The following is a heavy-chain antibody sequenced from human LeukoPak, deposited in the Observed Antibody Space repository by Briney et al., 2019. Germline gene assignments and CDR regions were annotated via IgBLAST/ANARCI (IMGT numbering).Heavy chain of an antibody. J-gene: IGHJ4*02. Sequence: SPTLSLTCTVSGGSMNSGDHFWSWIRQPPGKGLEWIGYIHDSGSAYYKPSLKSRVTISVDTSKNQFSLKLTSVTAADTAVYFCARVASLTLYFFDYWGQGALVTVSS. V-gene: IGHV4-30-4*01. D-gene: IGHD2/OR15-2a*01. CDR1: GGSMNSGDHF. CDR2: IHDSGSA. CDR3: ARVASLTLYFFDY.